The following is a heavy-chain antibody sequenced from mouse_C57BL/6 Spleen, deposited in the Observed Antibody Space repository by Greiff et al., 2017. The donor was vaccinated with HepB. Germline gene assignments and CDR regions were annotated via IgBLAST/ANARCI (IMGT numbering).Heavy chain of an antibody. V-gene: IGHV1-26*01. Sequence: VQLQQSGPELVKPGASVKISCKASGYTFTDYYMNWVKQSHGKSLEWIGDINPNNGGTSYNQKFKGKATLTVDKSSSTAYMELRSLTSEDSAVYYCARSRALITTVVADYWGQGTTLTVSS. CDR1: GYTFTDYY. CDR2: INPNNGGT. D-gene: IGHD1-1*01. CDR3: ARSRALITTVVADY. J-gene: IGHJ2*01.